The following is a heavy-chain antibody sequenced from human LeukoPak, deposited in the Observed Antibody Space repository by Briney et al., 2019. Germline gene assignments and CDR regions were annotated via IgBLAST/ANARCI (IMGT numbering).Heavy chain of an antibody. V-gene: IGHV3-30*18. D-gene: IGHD1-26*01. CDR2: ISYDGSNK. Sequence: GGSLRLSCAASGFTFSSYGMHWVRQAPGKGLEWVAVISYDGSNKYYADSVKGRFTISRDNSKNTLYLQMNSLRAEDTAVYYCAKVLYSGSYYYFDYWGQGTLVTVSS. CDR3: AKVLYSGSYYYFDY. CDR1: GFTFSSYG. J-gene: IGHJ4*02.